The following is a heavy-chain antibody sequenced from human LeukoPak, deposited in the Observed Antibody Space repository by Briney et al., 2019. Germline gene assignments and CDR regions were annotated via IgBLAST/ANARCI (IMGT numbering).Heavy chain of an antibody. D-gene: IGHD6-13*01. J-gene: IGHJ4*02. CDR2: IRSKAYGGTT. V-gene: IGHV3-49*04. Sequence: AGRSLRLSCTASGFTFGDYAMSWVRQAPGKGLEWVGFIRSKAYGGTTEYAASVKGRFTISRDNSKSIAYLQMNSLKTEDTAVYYCTRVLGGSSSPLTIDYWGQGTLVTVSS. CDR3: TRVLGGSSSPLTIDY. CDR1: GFTFGDYA.